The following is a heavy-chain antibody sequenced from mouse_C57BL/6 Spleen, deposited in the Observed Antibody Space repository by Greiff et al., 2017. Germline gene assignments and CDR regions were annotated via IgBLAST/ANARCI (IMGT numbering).Heavy chain of an antibody. CDR3: AKQGSLYYYGSSYGWFDY. CDR1: GFSLTSYG. J-gene: IGHJ2*01. D-gene: IGHD1-1*01. V-gene: IGHV2-3*01. Sequence: VKLVESGPGLVAPSQSLSITCTVSGFSLTSYGVSWVRQPPGKGLEWLGVIWGDGSTNYHSALISRLSISKDNSKSQVFLKLNSLQTDDTATYYCAKQGSLYYYGSSYGWFDYWGKGTTLTVSS. CDR2: IWGDGST.